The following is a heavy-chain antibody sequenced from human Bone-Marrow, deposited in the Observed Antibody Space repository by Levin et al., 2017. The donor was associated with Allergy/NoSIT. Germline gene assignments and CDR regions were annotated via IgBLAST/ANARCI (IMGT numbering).Heavy chain of an antibody. D-gene: IGHD2-8*01. J-gene: IGHJ6*02. CDR1: GDSISGNY. V-gene: IGHV4-59*08. Sequence: PSETLSLTCSVSGDSISGNYWSWVRQPPGKGLQWIGYIYDRGTEYNPSLRSRVTISVDTSKNHFSLKLSSVTAADSAFYYCARHILFVPGYYYYAMDVWGQGTTVAVSS. CDR2: IYDRGT. CDR3: ARHILFVPGYYYYAMDV.